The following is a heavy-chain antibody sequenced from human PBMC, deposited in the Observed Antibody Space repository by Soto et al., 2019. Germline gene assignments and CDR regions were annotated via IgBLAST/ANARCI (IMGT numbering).Heavy chain of an antibody. CDR1: GFTFSSYA. CDR3: ANDRSHYYYYGMDV. J-gene: IGHJ6*02. V-gene: IGHV3-23*01. Sequence: EVQLLESGGGLVQPGGPLRLSCAASGFTFSSYAMSWVRQAPGKGLEWVSAISGSGGSTYYADSVKGRFTISRDNSKNTLYLQMNSLRAEDTAVYYCANDRSHYYYYGMDVWGQGTTVTVSS. CDR2: ISGSGGST.